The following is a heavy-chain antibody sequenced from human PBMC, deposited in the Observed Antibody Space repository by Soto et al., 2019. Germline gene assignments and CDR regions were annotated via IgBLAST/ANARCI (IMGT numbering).Heavy chain of an antibody. J-gene: IGHJ6*02. D-gene: IGHD3-3*01. CDR2: IIPIFGTA. V-gene: IGHV1-69*13. CDR3: ARDMSGPLPDFWSGYLQRDNYYYYGMDV. Sequence: SVKVSCKASGGTFSSYAISWVRQAPGQGLEWMGGIIPIFGTANYAQKFQGRVTITADESTSTAYMELSSLRSEDTAVYYCARDMSGPLPDFWSGYLQRDNYYYYGMDVWGQGTTVTVSS. CDR1: GGTFSSYA.